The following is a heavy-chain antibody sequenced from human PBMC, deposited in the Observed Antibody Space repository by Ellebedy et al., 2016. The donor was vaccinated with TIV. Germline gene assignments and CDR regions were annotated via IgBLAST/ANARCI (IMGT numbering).Heavy chain of an antibody. J-gene: IGHJ4*02. D-gene: IGHD1-26*01. CDR3: ARGGSYYYY. Sequence: GSLRLXXTVSGGSISSGGYYWSWIRQPPGKGLEWIGEINHSGSTNYNPSLKSRVTISVDTSKNQFSLKLSSVTAADTAVYYCARGGSYYYYWGQGTLVTVSS. CDR2: INHSGST. V-gene: IGHV4-39*07. CDR1: GGSISSGGYY.